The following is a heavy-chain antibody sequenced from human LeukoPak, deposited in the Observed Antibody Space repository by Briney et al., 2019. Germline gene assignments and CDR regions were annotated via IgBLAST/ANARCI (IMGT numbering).Heavy chain of an antibody. CDR1: GFTFSSYA. Sequence: SGGSLRLSCAASGFTFSSYAMSWVRQAPGKGLEWVSAISGSGGSTYYADSVKGRFTISRDNSKNTLYLQMNSLRAEDTAVYYCAKGYSGYDESYYYYYGMDVWGQGTTVTVSS. J-gene: IGHJ6*02. CDR3: AKGYSGYDESYYYYYGMDV. V-gene: IGHV3-23*01. CDR2: ISGSGGST. D-gene: IGHD5-12*01.